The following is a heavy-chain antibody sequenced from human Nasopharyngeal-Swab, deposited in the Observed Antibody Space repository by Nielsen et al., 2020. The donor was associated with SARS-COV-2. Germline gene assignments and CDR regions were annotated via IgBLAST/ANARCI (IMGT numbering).Heavy chain of an antibody. CDR1: GYTFASYY. J-gene: IGHJ6*02. CDR2: INPSGGST. V-gene: IGHV1-46*01. Sequence: ASVKVSCKASGYTFASYYMHWVRQAPGQGLEWMGIINPSGGSTSYAQKFQGRVTMTRDTSTSTVYMGLSSLRSEDTAVYYCARDEVGTGYWTGYGMDVWGQGTTVTVSS. CDR3: ARDEVGTGYWTGYGMDV. D-gene: IGHD3/OR15-3a*01.